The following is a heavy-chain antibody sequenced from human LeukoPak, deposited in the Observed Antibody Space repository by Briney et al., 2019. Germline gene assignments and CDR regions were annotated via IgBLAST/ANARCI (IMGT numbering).Heavy chain of an antibody. V-gene: IGHV3-33*01. J-gene: IGHJ1*01. Sequence: PGRSLRLSCAASGFTFSSYGMHWVRQAPGKGLKWVAVIWYDGSNKYYADSVKGRFTISRDNSKNTLYLQMNSLRAEDTAVYYCARDLEGYSSGWTHFQHWGQGTLVTVSS. CDR1: GFTFSSYG. CDR3: ARDLEGYSSGWTHFQH. D-gene: IGHD6-19*01. CDR2: IWYDGSNK.